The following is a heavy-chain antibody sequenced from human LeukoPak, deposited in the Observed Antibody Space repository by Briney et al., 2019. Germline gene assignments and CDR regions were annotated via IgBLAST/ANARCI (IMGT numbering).Heavy chain of an antibody. CDR1: GFTFSSYG. CDR3: ARDPYYYDSSAFYPFDY. D-gene: IGHD3-22*01. V-gene: IGHV3-30*03. Sequence: GGSLRLSCAASGFTFSSYGMHWVRQAPGKGLEWVAVISYDGSNKYYADSVKGRFTTSRDTSKNTLYLQVSSLRVEDTAVYYCARDPYYYDSSAFYPFDYWGQGTLVTVSS. J-gene: IGHJ4*02. CDR2: ISYDGSNK.